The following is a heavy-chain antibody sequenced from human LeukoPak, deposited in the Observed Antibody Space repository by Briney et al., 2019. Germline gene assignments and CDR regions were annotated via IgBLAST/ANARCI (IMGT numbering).Heavy chain of an antibody. CDR2: ISSSSSTI. CDR3: AKAVHSGHGNNWFDP. CDR1: GFTFSSYS. D-gene: IGHD5-12*01. J-gene: IGHJ5*02. V-gene: IGHV3-48*01. Sequence: PGGSLRLSCAASGFTFSSYSMNWVRQAPGKGLEWVSYISSSSSTIYYADSVKGRFTISRDNAKNSLYLQMNSLRAEDTAVYYCAKAVHSGHGNNWFDPWGQGTLVTVSS.